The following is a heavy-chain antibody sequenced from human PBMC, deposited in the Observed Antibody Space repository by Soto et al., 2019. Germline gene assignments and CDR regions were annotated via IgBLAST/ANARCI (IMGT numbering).Heavy chain of an antibody. J-gene: IGHJ4*02. CDR2: ISYDGSNK. D-gene: IGHD3-10*01. Sequence: PGGSLRLSCGASGFTFGGYGVHWVRQAPGKGLEWVAVISYDGSNKYYADSVKGRFTISRDNSKNTLYLQMNSLRAEDTAVYYCAKDLFKVRGALDYWGQGTLVTVSS. V-gene: IGHV3-30*18. CDR1: GFTFGGYG. CDR3: AKDLFKVRGALDY.